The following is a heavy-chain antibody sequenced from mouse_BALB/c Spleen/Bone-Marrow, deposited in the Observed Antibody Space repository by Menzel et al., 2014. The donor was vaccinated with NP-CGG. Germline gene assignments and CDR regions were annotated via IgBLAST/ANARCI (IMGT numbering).Heavy chain of an antibody. J-gene: IGHJ3*01. CDR3: ARGTSNWYAY. V-gene: IGHV4-1*02. CDR2: INPDSSTI. Sequence: EVQLVESGGGLVQPGGSLKLSCAASGFDFSRYWMSWVRQAPGKRLEWIGEINPDSSTINYTPSLRDKFIISRDNAKNTLYLQMSKVRSEDTALYYCARGTSNWYAYWGQGTLVTVSA. CDR1: GFDFSRYW. D-gene: IGHD3-3*01.